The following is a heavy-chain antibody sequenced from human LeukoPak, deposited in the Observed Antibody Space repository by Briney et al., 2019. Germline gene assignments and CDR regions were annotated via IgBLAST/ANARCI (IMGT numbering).Heavy chain of an antibody. CDR1: GFTFSDHY. Sequence: HSGGSLRLSCAASGFTFSDHYTDWVRQAPGKGLEWVGRTRNKANSYTTEYAASVKGRFTISRDDSKNSLYLQMNSLKTEDTAVYYCARGVLRNGMDVWGQGTTVTVSS. V-gene: IGHV3-72*01. CDR2: TRNKANSYTT. D-gene: IGHD3-3*01. CDR3: ARGVLRNGMDV. J-gene: IGHJ6*02.